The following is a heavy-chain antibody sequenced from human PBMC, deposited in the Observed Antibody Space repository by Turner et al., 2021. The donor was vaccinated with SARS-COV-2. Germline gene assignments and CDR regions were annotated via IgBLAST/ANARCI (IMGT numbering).Heavy chain of an antibody. CDR1: GYTLIELS. Sequence: QVQLVQSGAEVKKPGASVKVSCKVSGYTLIELSMHRVRQAPGKGLEWMGSFDPEDGETNYAQKFQGRVTMTEDTSTDTAYMELSSLRSEDTAVYYCATAPPYCTNDVCPNWFDPWGQGTLVTVSS. CDR3: ATAPPYCTNDVCPNWFDP. D-gene: IGHD2-8*01. CDR2: FDPEDGET. J-gene: IGHJ5*02. V-gene: IGHV1-24*01.